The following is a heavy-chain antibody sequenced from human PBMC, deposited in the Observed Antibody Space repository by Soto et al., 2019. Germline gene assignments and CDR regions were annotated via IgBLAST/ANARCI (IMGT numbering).Heavy chain of an antibody. V-gene: IGHV3-21*01. CDR1: GFTFSAYS. CDR3: ARENNWNSFDY. Sequence: GGSLRLSCAASGFTFSAYSMNWVRQAPGKGLEWVSSISSSSVYIYYVDSVKGRFTISRDNAKNSLYLQMNSLRAEDTAVYYCARENNWNSFDYWGQGTLVTVSS. J-gene: IGHJ4*02. CDR2: ISSSSVYI. D-gene: IGHD1-1*01.